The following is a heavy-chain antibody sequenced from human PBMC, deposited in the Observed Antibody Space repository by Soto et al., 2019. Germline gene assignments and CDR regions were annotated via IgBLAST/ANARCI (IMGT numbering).Heavy chain of an antibody. CDR2: ISSSSSYI. J-gene: IGHJ4*02. D-gene: IGHD2-15*01. V-gene: IGHV3-21*01. CDR1: GFTFSSYS. Sequence: EVQLVESGGGLVKPGGSLRLSCAASGFTFSSYSMNWVRQAPGKGLEWVSSISSSSSYIYYADSVKGRFTISRDNAKHSLYLQMNSLRAEDTAVYYCAREKGYCSGGSCYHYFDYWGQGTLVTVSS. CDR3: AREKGYCSGGSCYHYFDY.